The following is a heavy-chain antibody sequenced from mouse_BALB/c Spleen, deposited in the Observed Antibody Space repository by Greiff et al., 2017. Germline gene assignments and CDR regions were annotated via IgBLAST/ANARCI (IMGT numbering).Heavy chain of an antibody. Sequence: VQLQQSGPELVKPGASVKISCKASGYAFSSSWMNWVKQRPGQGLEWIGRIYPGDGDTNYNGKFKGKATLTADKSSSTAYMQLSSLTSVDSAVYFCARWHYEGYYFDYWGQGTTLTVSA. D-gene: IGHD2-4*01. V-gene: IGHV1-82*01. J-gene: IGHJ2*01. CDR1: GYAFSSSW. CDR3: ARWHYEGYYFDY. CDR2: IYPGDGDT.